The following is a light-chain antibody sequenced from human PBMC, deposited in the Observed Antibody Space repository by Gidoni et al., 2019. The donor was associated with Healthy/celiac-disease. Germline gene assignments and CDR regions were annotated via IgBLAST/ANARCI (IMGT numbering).Light chain of an antibody. Sequence: QSVLTQPPSVSAPPRQRVTISCSGSSSNIGNNAVNWYQQLPGKAPKLLIYYDDLLPSGVSDRFSGSKSGTSASLAISGLQSEDEADYYCAAWDDSLNGPVFGTGTKVTVL. CDR1: SSNIGNNA. CDR3: AAWDDSLNGPV. V-gene: IGLV1-36*01. J-gene: IGLJ1*01. CDR2: YDD.